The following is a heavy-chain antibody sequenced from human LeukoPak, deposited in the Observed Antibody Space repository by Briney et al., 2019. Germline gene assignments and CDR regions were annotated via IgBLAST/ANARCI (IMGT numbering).Heavy chain of an antibody. Sequence: ASVKVSCKASGYTFTAYYMHWVRQAPGQGLEWMGWINANSGGTNYAQEFQGRVTITRDTSLSTAYMELSRLRSDDTAVYYCARDREMGTTTLDFDYWGQGTLVTVSS. D-gene: IGHD1-7*01. CDR2: INANSGGT. CDR1: GYTFTAYY. V-gene: IGHV1-2*02. CDR3: ARDREMGTTTLDFDY. J-gene: IGHJ4*02.